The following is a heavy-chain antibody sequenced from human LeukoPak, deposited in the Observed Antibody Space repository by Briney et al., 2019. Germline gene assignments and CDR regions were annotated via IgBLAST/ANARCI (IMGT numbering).Heavy chain of an antibody. Sequence: PGGSLRLSCAASGFTFSSYGMHWVRQAPAKGLEWVAFIRYDGRKKYYADSVKGRFTTSRDNTKNTLYLQMNSLRAEDTAVYYCARERLGSFDYWGQGTLVTVSS. J-gene: IGHJ4*02. V-gene: IGHV3-30*02. CDR1: GFTFSSYG. CDR3: ARERLGSFDY. CDR2: IRYDGRKK. D-gene: IGHD7-27*01.